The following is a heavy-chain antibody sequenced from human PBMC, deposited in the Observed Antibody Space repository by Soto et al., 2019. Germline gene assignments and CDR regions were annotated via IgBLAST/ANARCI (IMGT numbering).Heavy chain of an antibody. CDR1: GGPFSGEDLY. Sequence: PSETLSLTCVVSGGPFSGEDLYWSWILHLPGKGLEWIANVYHTGTTYYNASLKSRVSMSVDTSQNQFSLILASVTAADTAVYYCARALVTDYNSRDYHYYFAMDVWGQGTSVTVSS. CDR2: VYHTGTT. CDR3: ARALVTDYNSRDYHYYFAMDV. V-gene: IGHV4-31*02. D-gene: IGHD3-22*01. J-gene: IGHJ6*02.